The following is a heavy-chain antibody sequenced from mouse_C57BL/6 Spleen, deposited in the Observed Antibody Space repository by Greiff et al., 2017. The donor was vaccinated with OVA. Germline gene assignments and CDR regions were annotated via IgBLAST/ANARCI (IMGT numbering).Heavy chain of an antibody. Sequence: QVQLQQPGAELVRPGTSVKLSCKASGYTFTSYWMHWVKQRPGQGLEWIGVIDPSDSYTNYNQKFKGKATLTVDTSSSTAYMQLSSLTSEDSAVYYCARGPVVAEDYFDYWGQGTTLTVSS. CDR1: GYTFTSYW. J-gene: IGHJ2*01. V-gene: IGHV1-59*01. D-gene: IGHD1-1*01. CDR3: ARGPVVAEDYFDY. CDR2: IDPSDSYT.